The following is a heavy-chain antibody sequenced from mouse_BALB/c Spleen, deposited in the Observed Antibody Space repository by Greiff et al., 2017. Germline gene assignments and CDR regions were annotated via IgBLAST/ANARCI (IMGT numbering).Heavy chain of an antibody. J-gene: IGHJ3*01. CDR2: ISYSGST. CDR3: ARSYGNYLAWFAY. V-gene: IGHV3-2*02. Sequence: EVKLVESGPGLVKPSQSLSLTCTVTGYSITSDYAWNWIRQFPGNKLEWMGYISYSGSTSYNPSLKSRISITRDTSKNQFFLQLNSVTTEDTATYDCARSYGNYLAWFAYWGQGTLVTVSA. D-gene: IGHD2-1*01. CDR1: GYSITSDYA.